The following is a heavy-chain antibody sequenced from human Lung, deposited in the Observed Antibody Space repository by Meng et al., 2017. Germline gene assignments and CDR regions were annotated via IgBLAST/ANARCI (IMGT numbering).Heavy chain of an antibody. CDR2: IYWDDEK. CDR3: AHSWGSGYYFGPLDY. V-gene: IGHV2-5*02. CDR1: GSSLSTSGVA. J-gene: IGHJ4*02. Sequence: QITLKESGPALVKPTQTLTLTSTLSGSSLSTSGVAVGWIRQPPGKALEWLALIYWDDEKRYSPSLKSRLTITKDTSKNHVVLTMTNMDPVDTATYYCAHSWGSGYYFGPLDYWGQGTLVTVSS. D-gene: IGHD3-22*01.